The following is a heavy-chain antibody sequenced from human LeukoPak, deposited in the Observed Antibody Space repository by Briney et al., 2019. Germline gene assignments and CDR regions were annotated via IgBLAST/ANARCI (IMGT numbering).Heavy chain of an antibody. V-gene: IGHV1-2*04. J-gene: IGHJ4*02. D-gene: IGHD1-26*01. Sequence: ASVKVSCKASGYTFTGYYMHWVRQAPGQGLEWMGWINPNSGGTNYAQKFQGWVTMTRDTFISTAYMELSRLRSDDTAVYYCAREAYSGRPLGYWGQGTLVTVSS. CDR2: INPNSGGT. CDR1: GYTFTGYY. CDR3: AREAYSGRPLGY.